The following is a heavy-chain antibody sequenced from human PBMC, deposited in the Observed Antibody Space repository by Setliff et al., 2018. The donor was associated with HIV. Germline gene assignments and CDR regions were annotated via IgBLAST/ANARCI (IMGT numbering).Heavy chain of an antibody. CDR1: GDSINSTSYY. CDR2: IYDSGSA. V-gene: IGHV4-39*01. CDR3: ARAYYDFWSGKKRDDYYYYYMDV. Sequence: SETLSLTCTVSGDSINSTSYYWGWIRQPPGKGLEWIGNIYDSGSAYYSPSLKSRVTMSVDTSKNQFSLKLSAVTAADTSVYYCARAYYDFWSGKKRDDYYYYYMDVWGKGTTVTVSS. D-gene: IGHD3-3*01. J-gene: IGHJ6*03.